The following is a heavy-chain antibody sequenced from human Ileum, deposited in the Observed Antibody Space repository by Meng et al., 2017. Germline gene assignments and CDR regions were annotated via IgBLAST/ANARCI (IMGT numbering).Heavy chain of an antibody. J-gene: IGHJ4*03. CDR2: VYFTGYT. D-gene: IGHD3-3*02. CDR3: ARHGHFTPDKYYFDS. Sequence: QVQLQESGPGLLKPSETLSLSCTVSGVSISSGAYCWGWIRQPPGKGLEWIGSVYFTGYTYYSPSLMSRVTISVETSKNQFSLRLTSVTAADTGLYLCARHGHFTPDKYYFDSWGQGTLVTVSS. V-gene: IGHV4-39*01. CDR1: GVSISSGAYC.